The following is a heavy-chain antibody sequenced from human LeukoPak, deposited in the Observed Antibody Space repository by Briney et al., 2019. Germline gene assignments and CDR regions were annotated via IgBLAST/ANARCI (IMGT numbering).Heavy chain of an antibody. CDR2: IKQDGSEK. V-gene: IGHV3-7*01. Sequence: GGSLRLSYAASGFTFSSYWMTWVRQAPGKGLEWVANIKQDGSEKYYVDSVKGRFTISRDNAKNSLYLQMNSVRAEDTAVYYCASQYCSGGSCYPNWFDPWGQGTLVTVSS. CDR1: GFTFSSYW. J-gene: IGHJ5*02. D-gene: IGHD2-15*01. CDR3: ASQYCSGGSCYPNWFDP.